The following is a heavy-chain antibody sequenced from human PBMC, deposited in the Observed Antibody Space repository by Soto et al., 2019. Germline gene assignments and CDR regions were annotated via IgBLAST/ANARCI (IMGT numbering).Heavy chain of an antibody. CDR2: INTGKGNT. J-gene: IGHJ2*01. D-gene: IGHD1-26*01. CDR3: ARGGSLYWYFDL. CDR1: GYTFTSHA. V-gene: IGHV1-3*04. Sequence: GASVKVSCKASGYTFTSHAMHWVRQAPGQGLEWMGWINTGKGNTKYSQKFQGRVTITRDTSASTAYMELSSLRSEDTAVYYCARGGSLYWYFDLWGRGTLVTVSS.